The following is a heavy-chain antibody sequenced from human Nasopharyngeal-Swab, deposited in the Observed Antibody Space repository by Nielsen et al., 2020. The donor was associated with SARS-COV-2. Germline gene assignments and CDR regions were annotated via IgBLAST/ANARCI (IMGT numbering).Heavy chain of an antibody. J-gene: IGHJ4*02. Sequence: VRQMPGKGLEWMGIIYPGDSDTRYSPSFQGQVTISADKSISTAYLQWSSLEASDTAMYYCARQGDIVVVPAASALDYWGQGTLVTVSS. CDR2: IYPGDSDT. V-gene: IGHV5-51*01. D-gene: IGHD2-2*01. CDR3: ARQGDIVVVPAASALDY.